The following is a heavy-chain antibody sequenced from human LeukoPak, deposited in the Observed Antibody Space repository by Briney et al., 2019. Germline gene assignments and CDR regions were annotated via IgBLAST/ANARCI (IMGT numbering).Heavy chain of an antibody. CDR3: ARDSQTLTTVTNWFDP. D-gene: IGHD4-17*01. J-gene: IGHJ5*02. CDR1: GFTFSIHT. CDR2: ISSSSGSI. Sequence: GGSLRLSCAASGFTFSIHTMNWVRQAPGKGLEWVSSISSSSGSIYYADSVKGRFTTSRDNAKSSLYLQMNSLRAEDTAVYYCARDSQTLTTVTNWFDPWGQGTLVTVSS. V-gene: IGHV3-21*01.